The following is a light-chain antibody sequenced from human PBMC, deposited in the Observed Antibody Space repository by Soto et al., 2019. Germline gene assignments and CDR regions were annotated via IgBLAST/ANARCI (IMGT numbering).Light chain of an antibody. CDR3: TQYCCPCYT. Sequence: EIVLTQSPGTLSLSPGERATLSCRASQSVSSSYLAWYQQKPGQAPRLLIYGASSRATGIPDRFSGSGFGTDFTLTIRCLEPEDFGVYYCTQYCCPCYTFGQGNQLEIK. V-gene: IGKV3-20*01. CDR1: QSVSSSY. J-gene: IGKJ2*01. CDR2: GAS.